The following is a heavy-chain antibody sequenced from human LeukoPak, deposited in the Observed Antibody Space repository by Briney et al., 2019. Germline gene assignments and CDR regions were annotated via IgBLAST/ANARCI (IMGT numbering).Heavy chain of an antibody. J-gene: IGHJ4*02. CDR2: ITSSSSAI. D-gene: IGHD5-12*01. CDR3: ARDNRGYDY. V-gene: IGHV3-48*04. Sequence: GGSLRLSCAASGFTFSTYSMNWVRQAPGKGLEWISYITSSSSAIYYTDSVKGRFTVSRDNAKNSLYLQMNSLSAEDTAVYYCARDNRGYDYWGQGTLVTVSS. CDR1: GFTFSTYS.